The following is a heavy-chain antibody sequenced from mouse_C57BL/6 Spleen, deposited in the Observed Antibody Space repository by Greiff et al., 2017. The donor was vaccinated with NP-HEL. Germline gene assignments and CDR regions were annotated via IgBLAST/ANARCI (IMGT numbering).Heavy chain of an antibody. CDR1: GYAFSSYW. J-gene: IGHJ1*03. D-gene: IGHD3-1*01. CDR2: IYPGDGDT. V-gene: IGHV1-80*01. CDR3: ARGAIRISGNYGYFDV. Sequence: QVQLKESGAELVKPGASVKISCKASGYAFSSYWMNWVKQRPGKGLEWIGQIYPGDGDTNYNGKFKGKATLTADKSSSTAYMQLSSLTSEDSAVYVGARGAIRISGNYGYFDVWGTGTTVTVSS.